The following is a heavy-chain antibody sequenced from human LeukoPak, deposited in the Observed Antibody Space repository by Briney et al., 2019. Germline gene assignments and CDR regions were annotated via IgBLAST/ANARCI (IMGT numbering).Heavy chain of an antibody. CDR1: GGSVSSGSYY. J-gene: IGHJ4*02. Sequence: PSETLSLTCTVSGGSVSSGSYYWSWIRQPPGKGLEWIGYIYYSGSTNCNPSLKSRVTISVDTSKNQFSLKLSSVTAADTAVYYCARDRRYFDWLLPDYWGQGTLVTVSS. V-gene: IGHV4-61*01. CDR3: ARDRRYFDWLLPDY. D-gene: IGHD3-9*01. CDR2: IYYSGST.